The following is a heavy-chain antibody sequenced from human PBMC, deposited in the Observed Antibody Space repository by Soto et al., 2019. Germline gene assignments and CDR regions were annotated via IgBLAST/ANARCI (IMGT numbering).Heavy chain of an antibody. V-gene: IGHV3-53*01. CDR3: ASEPEENYYYYGMDV. J-gene: IGHJ6*02. Sequence: RRLSCAASGFTVSSNYMSWVRQAPGKGLEWVSVIYSGGSTYYADSVKGRFTISRDNSKNTLYLQMNSLRAEDTAVYYCASEPEENYYYYGMDVWGQGTTVTVSS. CDR2: IYSGGST. CDR1: GFTVSSNY.